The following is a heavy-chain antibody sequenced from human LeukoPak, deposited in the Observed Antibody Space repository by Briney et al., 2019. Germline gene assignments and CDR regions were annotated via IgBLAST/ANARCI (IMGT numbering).Heavy chain of an antibody. CDR2: INPNSGGT. CDR3: ARETRPSHDEQQPYYYYYYMDV. J-gene: IGHJ6*03. D-gene: IGHD6-13*01. Sequence: AASVKVSCKASGYTFTGYYMHWVRQAPGQGLEWMGWINPNSGGTNYAQKFQGRVTMTRDTSISTAYMELSRLRSDDTAVYYRARETRPSHDEQQPYYYYYYMDVWGKGTTVTVSS. V-gene: IGHV1-2*02. CDR1: GYTFTGYY.